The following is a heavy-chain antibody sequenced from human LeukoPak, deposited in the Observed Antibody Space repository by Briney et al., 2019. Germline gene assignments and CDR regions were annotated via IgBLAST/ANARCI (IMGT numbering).Heavy chain of an antibody. Sequence: PGGSLRLSCAASGFTFSSYWMSWVRQAPGKGLEWVANLKQDGSEKYYVDSVKGRFTISRDNAKNSLYLQMNSPRAEDTAVYYCARYYYDSSGYYCYFDYWGQGTLVTVSS. CDR2: LKQDGSEK. CDR3: ARYYYDSSGYYCYFDY. V-gene: IGHV3-7*04. J-gene: IGHJ4*02. D-gene: IGHD3-22*01. CDR1: GFTFSSYW.